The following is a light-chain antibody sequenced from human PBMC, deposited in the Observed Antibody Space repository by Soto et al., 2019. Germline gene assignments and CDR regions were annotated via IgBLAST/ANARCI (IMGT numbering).Light chain of an antibody. CDR1: SSDVDVYNY. CDR3: SSYTSSSTLYV. CDR2: EVS. J-gene: IGLJ1*01. V-gene: IGLV2-14*01. Sequence: QSVRTQPTSVSGSPGQSITISCTGTSSDVDVYNYVSWYHQHPGKAPKLMIYEVSNRPSGVSNRFSGSKSGNTASLTIFGLQAEDEADYYCSSYTSSSTLYVLGTGTKVTVL.